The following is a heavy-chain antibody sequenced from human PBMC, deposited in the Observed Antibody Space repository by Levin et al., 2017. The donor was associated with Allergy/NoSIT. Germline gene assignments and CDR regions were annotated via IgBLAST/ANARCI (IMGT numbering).Heavy chain of an antibody. Sequence: PGGSLRLSCAASGFTFTSYSMDWVRQAPGKGLEWVSYISSSSTTISYADSVEGRFTISRDNAKNSLYLQMNSLRAEDTAVYYCARNGGYYSEAFDIWGQGTMVTVSS. J-gene: IGHJ3*02. CDR2: ISSSSTTI. V-gene: IGHV3-48*04. CDR3: ARNGGYYSEAFDI. D-gene: IGHD3-22*01. CDR1: GFTFTSYS.